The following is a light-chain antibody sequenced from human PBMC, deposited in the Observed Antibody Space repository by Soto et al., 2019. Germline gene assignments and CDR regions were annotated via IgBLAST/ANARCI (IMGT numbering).Light chain of an antibody. CDR2: GAS. Sequence: EPVMTQSPATLSVSPGERATLSCRASQSISSNLAWYQQKPGQAPRLLIYGASTRATGIPARFTGSGSGTEFTLTISSLQSEDFAVYYCQQYNNWPLTFGGGTKVDI. CDR1: QSISSN. J-gene: IGKJ4*01. V-gene: IGKV3-15*01. CDR3: QQYNNWPLT.